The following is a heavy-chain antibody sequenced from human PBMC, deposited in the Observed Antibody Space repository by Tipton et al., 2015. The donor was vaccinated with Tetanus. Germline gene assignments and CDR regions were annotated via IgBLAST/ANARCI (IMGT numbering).Heavy chain of an antibody. V-gene: IGHV3-23*01. CDR1: GFTFSSYA. CDR3: AKDPITIFGVANAEEVGDY. CDR2: ISGSGGST. J-gene: IGHJ4*02. Sequence: SLRLSCAASGFTFSSYAMSWVRQAPGKGLEWVSAISGSGGSTYYADSVKGRFTISRDNSKNTLYLQMNSLRAEDTAVYYCAKDPITIFGVANAEEVGDYWGQGTLVTVSS. D-gene: IGHD3-3*01.